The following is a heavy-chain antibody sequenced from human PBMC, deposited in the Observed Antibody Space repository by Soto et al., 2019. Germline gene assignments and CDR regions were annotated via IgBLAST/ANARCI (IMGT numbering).Heavy chain of an antibody. CDR1: GFPFSNAW. V-gene: IGHV3-15*01. CDR3: TVAGGIAAITYYYGMDV. J-gene: IGHJ6*02. CDR2: IKSKTDGGTT. D-gene: IGHD6-13*01. Sequence: GGSLILSCAASGFPFSNAWMSWVRQAPGKGLEWVGRIKSKTDGGTTDYAAPVKGRFTISRDDSKNTLYLQMNSLKTEDTAVYYCTVAGGIAAITYYYGMDVWGQGTTVTVSS.